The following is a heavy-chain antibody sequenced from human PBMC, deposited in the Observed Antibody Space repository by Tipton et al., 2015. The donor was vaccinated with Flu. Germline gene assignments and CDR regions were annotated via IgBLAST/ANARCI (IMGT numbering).Heavy chain of an antibody. V-gene: IGHV4-4*07. CDR3: ARDSNWTYLINI. D-gene: IGHD1-7*01. CDR2: IYSTGST. CDR1: GGSISSYY. J-gene: IGHJ3*02. Sequence: TLSLTCTVSGGSISSYYWNWIRQPAGKGLEWIGRIYSTGSTSYNPSLKNRVTISVDTSKNQFSLKLTSVTAADTAVYYCARDSNWTYLINIWGQGKMVIVSS.